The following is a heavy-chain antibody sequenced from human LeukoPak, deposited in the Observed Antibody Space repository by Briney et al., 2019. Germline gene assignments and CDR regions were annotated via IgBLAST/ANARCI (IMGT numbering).Heavy chain of an antibody. J-gene: IGHJ4*02. CDR2: INHSGST. CDR3: GSRLTAVTCEQKY. Sequence: PSETLSLTCAVYGGSFSGYYWSWIRQPPGKGLEWIGEINHSGSTNYNPSLKSRVTISVDTSKNQFSLKLSSVTAADTAVYYCGSRLTAVTCEQKYWGQGTPGTGFS. CDR1: GGSFSGYY. V-gene: IGHV4-34*01. D-gene: IGHD4-11*01.